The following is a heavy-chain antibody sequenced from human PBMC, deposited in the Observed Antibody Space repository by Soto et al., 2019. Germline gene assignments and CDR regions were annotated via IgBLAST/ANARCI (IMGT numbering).Heavy chain of an antibody. D-gene: IGHD6-13*01. CDR2: IYTSGST. CDR3: ASIAAAGAHFDY. Sequence: SETLSLTCTVSRGSISRYYGSWIRQPAGKGLEWIGRIYTSGSTNYNPSLKSRVTMSVDTSKNQFSLRLSSVTAADTAVYYCASIAAAGAHFDYCGQGTLVTVSS. J-gene: IGHJ4*02. CDR1: RGSISRYY. V-gene: IGHV4-4*07.